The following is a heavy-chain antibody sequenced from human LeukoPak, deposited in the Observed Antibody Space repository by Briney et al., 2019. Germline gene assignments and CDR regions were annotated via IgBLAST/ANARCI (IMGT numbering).Heavy chain of an antibody. D-gene: IGHD3-9*01. Sequence: ASVKVSCKASGYTFTGYYMHWVRQAPGQGLEWMGWINPNSGGTNYAQKFRGRVTMTRDTSISTAYMELSRLRSDDTAVYYRARSVLRYFDWLSPLDYWGQGTLVTVSS. V-gene: IGHV1-2*02. CDR3: ARSVLRYFDWLSPLDY. J-gene: IGHJ4*02. CDR1: GYTFTGYY. CDR2: INPNSGGT.